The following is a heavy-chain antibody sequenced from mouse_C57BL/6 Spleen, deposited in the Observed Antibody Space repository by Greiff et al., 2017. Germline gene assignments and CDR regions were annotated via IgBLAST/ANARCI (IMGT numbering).Heavy chain of an antibody. CDR3: ANLYYGNYYAMYY. D-gene: IGHD2-1*01. J-gene: IGHJ4*01. V-gene: IGHV3-6*01. CDR2: ISYDGSN. CDR1: GYSITSGYY. Sequence: EVQLQQSGPGLVKPSQSLSLTCSVTGYSITSGYYWNWIRQFPGNKLEWMGYISYDGSNNYNPSLKNRISITRDTSKNQFFLKLNSVTTEDTATYYCANLYYGNYYAMYYWGQGTSVTVSS.